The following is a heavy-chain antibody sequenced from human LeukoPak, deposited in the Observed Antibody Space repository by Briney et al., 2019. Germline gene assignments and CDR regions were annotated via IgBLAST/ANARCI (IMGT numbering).Heavy chain of an antibody. CDR1: GFTFSNFG. D-gene: IGHD2-15*01. J-gene: IGHJ6*02. CDR3: ARVGCTGGSCLAYNYYAMDV. Sequence: GGSLRLSCAASGFTFSNFGMHWVRQAPGKGLEWVAVVWYDGTNKHYADSVKGRFTISRDNSKNTLYLQMNSLRIEDTAVYYCARVGCTGGSCLAYNYYAMDVWGQGTTVTVSS. CDR2: VWYDGTNK. V-gene: IGHV3-33*01.